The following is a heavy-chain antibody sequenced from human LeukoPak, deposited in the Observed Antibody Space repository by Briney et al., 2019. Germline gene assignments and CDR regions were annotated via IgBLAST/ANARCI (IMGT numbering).Heavy chain of an antibody. CDR3: AKDPLIRPGYSSTWYDY. CDR1: GFTFISYT. V-gene: IGHV3-21*04. CDR2: IGAISSYV. J-gene: IGHJ4*02. D-gene: IGHD6-13*01. Sequence: PGGSLRLSCAASGFTFISYTMKWVRQAPGKGLEWVSSIGAISSYVYYSDSVKGRFTISRDDSKNSLYLQMNSLRAEDTAVHYCAKDPLIRPGYSSTWYDYWGQGTQVTVSS.